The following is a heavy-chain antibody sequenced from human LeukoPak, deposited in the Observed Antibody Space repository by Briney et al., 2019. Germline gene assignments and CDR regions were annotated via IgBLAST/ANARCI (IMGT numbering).Heavy chain of an antibody. D-gene: IGHD3-9*01. CDR3: ARECNIYDILTGYYNGGAFDI. Sequence: SVKVSCKASGGTFSSYAISWVRQAPGQGLEWMGGIIPIFGTANYAQKFQGRVTITADKSTSTAYMELSSLRSEDTAVYYCARECNIYDILTGYYNGGAFDIWGQGTMVTVSS. CDR2: IIPIFGTA. CDR1: GGTFSSYA. J-gene: IGHJ3*02. V-gene: IGHV1-69*06.